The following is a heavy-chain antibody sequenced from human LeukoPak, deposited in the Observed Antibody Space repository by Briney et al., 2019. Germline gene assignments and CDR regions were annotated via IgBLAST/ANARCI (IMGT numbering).Heavy chain of an antibody. V-gene: IGHV4-59*01. Sequence: SETLSLTCTVSGGSISSYYWSWIRQPPGKGLEWIGYIYYSGSTNYNPSLKSRVTISVDTSKNQFSLKLSSVTAADTAVYYCARGVGYSGSYFGYRGQGTLVTVSS. J-gene: IGHJ4*02. CDR3: ARGVGYSGSYFGY. CDR1: GGSISSYY. CDR2: IYYSGST. D-gene: IGHD1-26*01.